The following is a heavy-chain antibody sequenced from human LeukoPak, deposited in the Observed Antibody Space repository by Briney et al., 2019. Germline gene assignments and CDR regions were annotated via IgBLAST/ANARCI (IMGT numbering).Heavy chain of an antibody. J-gene: IGHJ4*02. CDR2: IYYSGST. CDR3: ARGGGYNSPLGY. D-gene: IGHD5-24*01. V-gene: IGHV4-59*01. CDR1: GASITSYY. Sequence: SETLSLTCTVPGASITSYYWNWIRQPPGKGLEWFGYIYYSGSTNYNPSLKSRVTISVDTSKNQFSLKLSSVTAADTAVYYCARGGGYNSPLGYWGQGTLVTVSS.